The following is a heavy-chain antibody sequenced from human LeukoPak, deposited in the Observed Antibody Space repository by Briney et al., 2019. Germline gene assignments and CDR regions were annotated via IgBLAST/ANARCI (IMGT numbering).Heavy chain of an antibody. V-gene: IGHV1-46*01. CDR3: ASLVSSGWYEGSESYFDY. D-gene: IGHD6-19*01. J-gene: IGHJ4*02. CDR2: INPSGGST. CDR1: GYTFTSYY. Sequence: ASVKVSCKASGYTFTSYYMHWVRQAPGQGLEWMGIINPSGGSTSYAQKFQGRVTMTRDMSTSTVYMELSSLRSEDTAVYYCASLVSSGWYEGSESYFDYWGQGTLVTVSS.